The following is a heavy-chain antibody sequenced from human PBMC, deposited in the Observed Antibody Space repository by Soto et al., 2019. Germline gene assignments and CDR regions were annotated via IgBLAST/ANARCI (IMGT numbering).Heavy chain of an antibody. Sequence: QITLKESGPTLVNPTQTLTLTCTFSGFSLSTSGVGVGWIRQPPGKALEWLALIYWDDDKRYSPSLKSRLTITKDTPKNQVVLTMTNMDPVDTATYYCAHRFYYGSGGNWFDPWGQGTLVTVSS. D-gene: IGHD3-10*01. V-gene: IGHV2-5*02. J-gene: IGHJ5*02. CDR3: AHRFYYGSGGNWFDP. CDR1: GFSLSTSGVG. CDR2: IYWDDDK.